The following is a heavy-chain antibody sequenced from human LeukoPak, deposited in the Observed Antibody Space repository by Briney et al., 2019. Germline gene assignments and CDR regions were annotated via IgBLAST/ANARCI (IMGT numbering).Heavy chain of an antibody. Sequence: ASVKVSCKASGYAFTSHFMHWVRQAPGQGLEWMGIINPRGGSTSYTQKFQGRVTMTRDTSTSTVYMELSSLRSEDTAVYYCARGVRYYYDSSGSAVDYYYYIDVWGKGTTVTISS. V-gene: IGHV1-46*01. CDR3: ARGVRYYYDSSGSAVDYYYYIDV. J-gene: IGHJ6*03. CDR2: INPRGGST. CDR1: GYAFTSHF. D-gene: IGHD3-22*01.